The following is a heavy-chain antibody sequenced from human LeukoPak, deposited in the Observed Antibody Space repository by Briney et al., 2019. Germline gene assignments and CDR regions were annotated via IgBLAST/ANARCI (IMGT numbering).Heavy chain of an antibody. CDR1: GYTFTTYY. CDR3: ARDPSDVNALDL. Sequence: ASVRVSCKASGYTFTTYYMHWVRQAPGQGLEWMGIVNPSVGSTTYAQGFQGRVTVSSDTSTSTLYMELSSLRSEDTAVYYCARDPSDVNALDLWGQGTMVTVSS. CDR2: VNPSVGST. V-gene: IGHV1-46*01. J-gene: IGHJ3*01. D-gene: IGHD2-2*01.